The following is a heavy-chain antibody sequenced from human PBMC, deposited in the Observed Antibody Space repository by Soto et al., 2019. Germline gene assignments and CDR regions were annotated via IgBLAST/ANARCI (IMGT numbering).Heavy chain of an antibody. V-gene: IGHV3-23*01. CDR1: GFTFSSYA. J-gene: IGHJ4*02. CDR2: ISGSGGST. D-gene: IGHD4-17*01. Sequence: GGSLRLSCAASGFTFSSYAMSWVRQAPGKGLEWVSAISGSGGSTYYADSVKGRFTISRDNSKNTLFLQMNSLLAEDTAVYYCAKAPFTVTTSYDYWGQGTLVTVSS. CDR3: AKAPFTVTTSYDY.